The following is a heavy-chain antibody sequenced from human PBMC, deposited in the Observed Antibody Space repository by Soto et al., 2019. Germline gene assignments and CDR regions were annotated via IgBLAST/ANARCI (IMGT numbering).Heavy chain of an antibody. CDR3: AKNPGRDWNYVGWFDP. Sequence: EVQLLESGGRLVQPGGSLRLSCAASGLTFSSYAMSWVRQAPGKGLEWVSAISGSGGSTYYADSVKGRFTISRDNSKNTLYLQMNSLRAEDTAVYYCAKNPGRDWNYVGWFDPWGQGTLVTVSS. CDR1: GLTFSSYA. V-gene: IGHV3-23*01. J-gene: IGHJ5*02. D-gene: IGHD1-7*01. CDR2: ISGSGGST.